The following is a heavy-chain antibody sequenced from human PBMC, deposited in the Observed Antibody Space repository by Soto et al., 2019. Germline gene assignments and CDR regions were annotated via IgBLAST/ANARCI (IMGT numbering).Heavy chain of an antibody. CDR2: MNPNSGNT. V-gene: IGHV1-8*01. J-gene: IGHJ3*02. CDR1: GYTFTSYH. Sequence: ASVKVSCKASGYTFTSYHINWVRQATGQGLEWMGWMNPNSGNTGYAQKFQGRVTMTRNTSISTAYMELSSLRSEDTAVYYCARVSCSGGSCYLAFDIWVQGTMVTVSS. D-gene: IGHD2-15*01. CDR3: ARVSCSGGSCYLAFDI.